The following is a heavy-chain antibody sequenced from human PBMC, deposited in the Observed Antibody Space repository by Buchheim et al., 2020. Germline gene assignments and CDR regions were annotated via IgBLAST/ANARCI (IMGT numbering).Heavy chain of an antibody. CDR3: ARDGKLLWFGELSALDYYGMDV. J-gene: IGHJ6*02. V-gene: IGHV4-34*01. Sequence: QVQLQQWGAGLLKPSETLSLTCAVYGGSFSGYYWSWIRQPPGKGLEWIGEINHSGSTNYNPSLKSRVTISADTYKNKFSLKLSSVTAADTAVYYCARDGKLLWFGELSALDYYGMDVWGQGTT. CDR2: INHSGST. D-gene: IGHD3-10*01. CDR1: GGSFSGYY.